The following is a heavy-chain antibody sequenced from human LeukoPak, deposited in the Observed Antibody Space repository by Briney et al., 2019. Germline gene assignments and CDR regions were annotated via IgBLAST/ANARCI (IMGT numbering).Heavy chain of an antibody. V-gene: IGHV3-21*01. CDR3: ARDGYYYGSGSRTSGYYYYGMDV. D-gene: IGHD3-10*01. J-gene: IGHJ6*02. CDR1: GFTFSSYS. CDR2: ISSSSSYI. Sequence: PGGSLRLSCAASGFTFSSYSMNWVRQAPGKGLEWVPSISSSSSYIYYADSVKGRFTISRDNAKNSLYLQMNSLRAEDTAVYYCARDGYYYGSGSRTSGYYYYGMDVWGQGTTVTVSS.